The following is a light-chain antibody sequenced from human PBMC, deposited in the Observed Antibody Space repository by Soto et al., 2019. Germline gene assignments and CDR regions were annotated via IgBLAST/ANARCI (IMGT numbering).Light chain of an antibody. V-gene: IGKV3-15*01. CDR1: QSVDIN. CDR3: QQYRSWPRT. J-gene: IGKJ1*01. CDR2: GAS. Sequence: EIVLTQSPATLSVSPGERVTLSCRASQSVDINLAWYQQKPGQPPRLLIYGASTRATDMSGTFSGRGSGTEFTLTISSLRPEDFAVYYCQQYRSWPRTFGQGTKGDIK.